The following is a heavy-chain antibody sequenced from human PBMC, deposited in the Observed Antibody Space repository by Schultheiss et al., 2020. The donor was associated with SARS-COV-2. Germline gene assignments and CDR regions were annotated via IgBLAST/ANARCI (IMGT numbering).Heavy chain of an antibody. V-gene: IGHV6-1*01. Sequence: SETLSLTCAISGDSVSSNSAAWNWIRQSQSRGLEWLGRTYYRSKWYNSYAISMKSRVTINPDTSKNQFSLQLNSVTPEDTAVYYCARFRAPFGMDVWGQGTAVTVSS. J-gene: IGHJ6*02. CDR3: ARFRAPFGMDV. CDR2: TYYRSKWYN. CDR1: GDSVSSNSAA.